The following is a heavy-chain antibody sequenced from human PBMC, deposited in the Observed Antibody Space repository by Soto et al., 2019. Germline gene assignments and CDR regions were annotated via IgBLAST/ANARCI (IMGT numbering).Heavy chain of an antibody. V-gene: IGHV4-59*01. J-gene: IGHJ6*02. Sequence: SETLCLTCTGSGGSISRYYWSWIRQPPGKGLEWIGYIYYSGSTNYNPSLKSRVTISVDTSKNQFSLKLSSVTAADTAVYYCARETYGSGSKIGYYGMAVSGQGTTVPVSS. CDR1: GGSISRYY. D-gene: IGHD3-10*01. CDR3: ARETYGSGSKIGYYGMAV. CDR2: IYYSGST.